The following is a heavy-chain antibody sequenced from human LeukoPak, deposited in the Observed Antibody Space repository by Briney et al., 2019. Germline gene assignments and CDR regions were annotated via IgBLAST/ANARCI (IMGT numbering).Heavy chain of an antibody. CDR2: IYYSGST. D-gene: IGHD6-13*01. J-gene: IGHJ5*02. CDR3: ARDMTAAANNWFDP. V-gene: IGHV4-59*01. CDR1: GGSISSYY. Sequence: SETLSLTCTVSGGSISSYYWSWIRQPPGKGLEWIGYIYYSGSTNYNPSLESRVTISVDTSKSQFSLKLSSVTAADTAVYYCARDMTAAANNWFDPWGQGIQVTVSS.